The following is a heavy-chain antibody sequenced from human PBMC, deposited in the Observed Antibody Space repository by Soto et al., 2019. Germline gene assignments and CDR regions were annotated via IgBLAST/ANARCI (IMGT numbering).Heavy chain of an antibody. J-gene: IGHJ5*02. CDR2: INPNSGGT. CDR1: GYTFTGYY. D-gene: IGHD2-2*01. V-gene: IGHV1-2*02. CDR3: ARESGYCSSTSCYRNWFDP. Sequence: GASVKVSCKASGYTFTGYYMHWVRQAPGQGLEWMGWINPNSGGTNYAQKFQGRVTMTRDTSISTAYMELSRLRSDDTAVYYCARESGYCSSTSCYRNWFDPWGQGTLVTVS.